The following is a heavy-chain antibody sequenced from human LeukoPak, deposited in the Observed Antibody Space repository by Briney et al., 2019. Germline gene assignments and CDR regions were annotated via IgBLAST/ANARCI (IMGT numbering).Heavy chain of an antibody. CDR1: GGTFSTYA. V-gene: IGHV1-2*02. J-gene: IGHJ3*02. D-gene: IGHD3-22*01. Sequence: ASVKVSCKASGGTFSTYAISWVRQAPGQGLEWMGWINPNSGGTNYAQKFQGRVTMTRDTSISTAYMELSRLRSDDTAVYYCARERYYYDSSGYQTDIWGQGTMVTVSS. CDR3: ARERYYYDSSGYQTDI. CDR2: INPNSGGT.